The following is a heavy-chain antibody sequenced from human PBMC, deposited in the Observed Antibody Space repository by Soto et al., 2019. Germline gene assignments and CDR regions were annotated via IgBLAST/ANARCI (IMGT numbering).Heavy chain of an antibody. Sequence: GSLRLSCVASGFVFKNYEMNWVRQAPGKGLEWISYISNSGNTIYVADSMRGRFTISRDNAKNSLFLQMNSLRADNTAVYYCARDIDNRDYYYGLDVWGQGTTVTVSS. J-gene: IGHJ6*02. CDR3: ARDIDNRDYYYGLDV. V-gene: IGHV3-48*03. CDR1: GFVFKNYE. CDR2: ISNSGNTI. D-gene: IGHD1-20*01.